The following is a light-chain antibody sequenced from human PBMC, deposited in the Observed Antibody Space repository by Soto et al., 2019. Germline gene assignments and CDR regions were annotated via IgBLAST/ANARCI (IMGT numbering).Light chain of an antibody. J-gene: IGLJ1*01. CDR2: EVS. V-gene: IGLV2-14*01. Sequence: QSALTQPASVSGSPGQSLPISCPGTSSDVGGYTYVSWYQQHPGKAPKLMIYEVSNRPSGVSNRFSGSKSGNTASLTISGLQAEDEADYYCSSYTSSSTYVFGTGTKVTVL. CDR1: SSDVGGYTY. CDR3: SSYTSSSTYV.